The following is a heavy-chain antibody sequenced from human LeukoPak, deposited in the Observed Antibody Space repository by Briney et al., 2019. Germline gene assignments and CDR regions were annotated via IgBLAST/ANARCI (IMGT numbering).Heavy chain of an antibody. D-gene: IGHD5-18*01. CDR2: INSDGSST. J-gene: IGHJ4*02. CDR1: GFTFSSYW. CDR3: ARVLQYSYGLDY. Sequence: PGGSLRLSCAASGFTFSSYWMHWVRKAPGKGLVWVSRINSDGSSTSYAHSVTGRFTISRDNAKNTLYLQMNSLRAEDTPVYYCARVLQYSYGLDYWGQGTLVTVSS. V-gene: IGHV3-74*01.